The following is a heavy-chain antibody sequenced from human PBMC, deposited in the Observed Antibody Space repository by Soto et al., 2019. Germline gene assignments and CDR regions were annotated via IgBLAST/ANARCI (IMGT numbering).Heavy chain of an antibody. J-gene: IGHJ4*02. CDR1: GYTFTSYG. D-gene: IGHD2-21*02. CDR3: ARDVRSGGDCYSCDY. V-gene: IGHV1-18*01. Sequence: ASVKVSCKASGYTFTSYGISWVRQAPGQGLEWMGWISAYNGNTNYAQKLQGRVTMTTDTSTSTAYMELRSLRSDDTAVYYCARDVRSGGDCYSCDYWGQGTLVTVSS. CDR2: ISAYNGNT.